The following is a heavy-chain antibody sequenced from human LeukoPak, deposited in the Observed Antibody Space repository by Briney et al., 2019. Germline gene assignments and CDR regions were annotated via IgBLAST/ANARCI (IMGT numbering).Heavy chain of an antibody. Sequence: SQTLSLTCTVSGDSVSSGSNYWSWIRQPAGKGLEWIGYIYYSGSTNYNPSLKSRVTISVDTSKNQFSLKLSSVTAADTAVYYCARSPLGSYFDYWGQGTLVTVSS. CDR3: ARSPLGSYFDY. J-gene: IGHJ4*02. CDR1: GDSVSSGSNY. CDR2: IYYSGST. V-gene: IGHV4-61*09.